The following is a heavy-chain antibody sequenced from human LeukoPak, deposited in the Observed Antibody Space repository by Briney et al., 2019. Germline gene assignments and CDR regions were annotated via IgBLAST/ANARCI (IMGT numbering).Heavy chain of an antibody. D-gene: IGHD3-3*01. CDR1: GGSFSGYY. J-gene: IGHJ5*02. CDR3: AREWLFGYWFDP. V-gene: IGHV4-34*01. Sequence: SETLSLTCAVYGGSFSGYYWSWIRQPPGKGLEWIGEINHSGSTNYNPFLKSRVTISVDTSKNQFSLKLSSVTAADTAVYYCAREWLFGYWFDPWGQGTLVTVSS. CDR2: INHSGST.